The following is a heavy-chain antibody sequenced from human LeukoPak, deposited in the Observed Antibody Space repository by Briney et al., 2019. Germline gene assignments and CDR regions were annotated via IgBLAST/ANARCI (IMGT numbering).Heavy chain of an antibody. J-gene: IGHJ6*03. CDR2: INHSGST. D-gene: IGHD2-2*01. Sequence: PSETLSLTCAVYGGSFSGYYWSWIRQPPGKGLEWIGEINHSGSTNYNPSLKSRVTISVDTSKNQFSLKLSSVTAADTAVCYCARGHIGDIVVVPAAMGYYYYYMDVWGKGTTVTVSS. CDR1: GGSFSGYY. V-gene: IGHV4-34*01. CDR3: ARGHIGDIVVVPAAMGYYYYYMDV.